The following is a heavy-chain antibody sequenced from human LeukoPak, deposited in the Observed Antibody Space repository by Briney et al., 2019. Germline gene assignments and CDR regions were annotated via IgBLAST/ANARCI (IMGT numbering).Heavy chain of an antibody. J-gene: IGHJ3*02. CDR1: GGSFSGYY. CDR2: INHSGST. V-gene: IGHV4-34*01. D-gene: IGHD1-26*01. Sequence: KPSETLSLTCAVYGGSFSGYYWSWIRQPPGKGLEWIGEINHSGSTNYNPSLKSRVTISVDTSKNQFSLKLSSVTAADTAVYYCARGRGSYARNAFDIWGQGTMVTVSS. CDR3: ARGRGSYARNAFDI.